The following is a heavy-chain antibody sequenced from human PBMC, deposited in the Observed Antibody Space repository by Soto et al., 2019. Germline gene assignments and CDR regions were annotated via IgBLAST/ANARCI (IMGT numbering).Heavy chain of an antibody. Sequence: QITWKESGPTLVKPTQTLTLTCTFSGFSFGASGVGVGWIRQPTGRAVAWLGLVFWNDDKRCSPSLESRLTLTRDASNNQVVLTVTNVRPGDTGPYYCACAYGYDGEQWGQGNVVPVSP. CDR2: VFWNDDK. CDR1: GFSFGASGVG. D-gene: IGHD4-17*01. J-gene: IGHJ4*02. V-gene: IGHV2-5*01. CDR3: ACAYGYDGEQ.